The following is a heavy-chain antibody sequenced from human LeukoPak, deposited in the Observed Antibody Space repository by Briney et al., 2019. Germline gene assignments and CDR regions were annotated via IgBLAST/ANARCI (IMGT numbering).Heavy chain of an antibody. Sequence: ASVKVSCKASGYTFTSYYMHWVRQAPGQGLEWMGIINPSGGSTSYAQKFQGRVTMTRDTSTSTAYMELRSLRSDDTAVYYCARDLTGTYYDFWSGYLGRFDPWGQGTLVTVSS. J-gene: IGHJ5*02. CDR2: INPSGGST. D-gene: IGHD3-3*01. CDR3: ARDLTGTYYDFWSGYLGRFDP. V-gene: IGHV1-46*01. CDR1: GYTFTSYY.